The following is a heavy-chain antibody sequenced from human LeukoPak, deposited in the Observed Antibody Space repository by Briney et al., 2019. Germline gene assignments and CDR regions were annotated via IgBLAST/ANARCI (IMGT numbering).Heavy chain of an antibody. CDR3: ARVSHYYDSSGPTDY. D-gene: IGHD3-22*01. V-gene: IGHV1-18*01. J-gene: IGHJ4*02. CDR1: GYTFTSYG. Sequence: GASVKVSCKASGYTFTSYGISWVRQAPGQGHEWMGWISAYNGNTNYAQKLQGRVTMTTDTSTSTAYMELRSLRSDDTAVYYCARVSHYYDSSGPTDYWGQGTLVTVPS. CDR2: ISAYNGNT.